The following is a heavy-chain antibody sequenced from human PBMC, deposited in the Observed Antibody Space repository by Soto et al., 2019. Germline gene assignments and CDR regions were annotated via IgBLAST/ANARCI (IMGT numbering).Heavy chain of an antibody. CDR3: AKVRIAPAKPFYFDS. V-gene: IGHV3-30*18. J-gene: IGHJ4*02. CDR2: ISNDGSDK. D-gene: IGHD6-13*01. Sequence: QVQLVESGGGVVQPARSLRLSCVGSGFNFDNYAFHWVRQAPGTGLEWVAVISNDGSDKYYADSVKGRFTISRDNSKDTLHLQMDSLKTEDTAVYYCAKVRIAPAKPFYFDSWGQGTLVTVSS. CDR1: GFNFDNYA.